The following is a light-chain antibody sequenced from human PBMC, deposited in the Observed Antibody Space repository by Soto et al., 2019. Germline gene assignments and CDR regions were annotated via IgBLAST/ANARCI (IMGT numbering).Light chain of an antibody. V-gene: IGKV1-9*01. CDR1: QGISSY. CDR2: AAS. Sequence: DIQLTQSPSFLSASVGDRVTITCRASQGISSYLAWYQQKPGKAPKLLIYAASTLQSGVPSRFSGSGSGTEFTLTISSLQPEDFVNYYCQQLNSYPRFTFCQGTRLEIK. CDR3: QQLNSYPRFT. J-gene: IGKJ5*01.